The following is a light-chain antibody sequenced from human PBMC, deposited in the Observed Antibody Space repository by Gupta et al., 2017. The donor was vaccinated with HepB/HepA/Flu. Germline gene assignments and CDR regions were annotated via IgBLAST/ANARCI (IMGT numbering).Light chain of an antibody. Sequence: EIVLTQSPDFQSVTPKEKVTITCRASQNIGSSLHWYQQKPDQSPKLLIKHASQSLSGVPSRFSGSGSGADFTLTINSLEAEDAATYYCHHSSTLPWTFGQGTKVEIK. CDR2: HAS. CDR1: QNIGSS. CDR3: HHSSTLPWT. J-gene: IGKJ1*01. V-gene: IGKV6-21*01.